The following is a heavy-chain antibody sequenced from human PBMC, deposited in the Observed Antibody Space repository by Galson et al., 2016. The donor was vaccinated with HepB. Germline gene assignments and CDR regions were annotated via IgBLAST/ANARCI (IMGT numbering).Heavy chain of an antibody. CDR3: ARYGMGWFGGMDV. V-gene: IGHV5-51*01. CDR2: IYPGDSDL. D-gene: IGHD3-10*01. Sequence: SGAEVKKPGESLKISCQGTGYIFTMYWIGWVRQMPGKGLEWMGIIYPGDSDLRYSPTFQGQVTISVDKSINNAYLQWSALKASDTAMYYRARYGMGWFGGMDVWGQGTAVTVSS. J-gene: IGHJ6*02. CDR1: GYIFTMYW.